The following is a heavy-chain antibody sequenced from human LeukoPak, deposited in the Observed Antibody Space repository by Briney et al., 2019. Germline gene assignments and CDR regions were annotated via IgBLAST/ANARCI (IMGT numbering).Heavy chain of an antibody. D-gene: IGHD2-15*01. J-gene: IGHJ4*02. CDR3: ARGVVVVVAATKAANDY. CDR2: IKWDGGRT. Sequence: GGSLRLSCAASGFTFDDHGMSWVRQAPGKGLEWVSGIKWDGGRTGYADSVKDRFTISRDNAKNSVYLQMNSLRAEDTALYYCARGVVVVVAATKAANDYWGQGTLVTVSS. CDR1: GFTFDDHG. V-gene: IGHV3-20*04.